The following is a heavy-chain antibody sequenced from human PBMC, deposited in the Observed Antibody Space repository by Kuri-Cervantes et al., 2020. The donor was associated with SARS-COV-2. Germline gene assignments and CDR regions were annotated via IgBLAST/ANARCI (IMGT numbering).Heavy chain of an antibody. CDR3: ARVSSARDV. CDR1: GYTFTSYY. J-gene: IGHJ6*02. V-gene: IGHV1-8*02. D-gene: IGHD6-25*01. Sequence: ASVKVSCKASGYTFTSYYMHWVRQAPGQGLEWMGWMNPNSGNTGYAQKFQGRVTTTRNTSISTAYMELSSLRSEDTAVYYCARVSSARDVWGQGTTVTVSS. CDR2: MNPNSGNT.